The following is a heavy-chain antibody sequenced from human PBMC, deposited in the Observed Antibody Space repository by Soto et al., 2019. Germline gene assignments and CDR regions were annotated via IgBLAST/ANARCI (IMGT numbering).Heavy chain of an antibody. J-gene: IGHJ6*02. D-gene: IGHD3-16*01. CDR1: RDAFSKYA. Sequence: ASVKVSCKASRDAFSKYAFNWVRQAPGQGLEWMGWIIPFFDSRNYAEKFQGRVTITADESASTAYMELRSLRFEDTAVYYCARGETYLGVWGQGTTVTVSS. V-gene: IGHV1-69*13. CDR3: ARGETYLGV. CDR2: IIPFFDSR.